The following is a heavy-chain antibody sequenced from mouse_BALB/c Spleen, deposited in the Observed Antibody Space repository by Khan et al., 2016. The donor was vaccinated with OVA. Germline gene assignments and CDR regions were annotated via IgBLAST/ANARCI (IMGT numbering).Heavy chain of an antibody. CDR2: IWSGGST. CDR3: SRYDGYYFDY. J-gene: IGHJ2*01. D-gene: IGHD2-3*01. CDR1: GCSLTSYG. V-gene: IGHV2-2*02. Sequence: QVQLKQSGPGLVQPSQSLSITCTVSGCSLTSYGVHWVRQSPGKGLEWLGVIWSGGSTDSNAAFISRLSISKDNSKSQVFFKMNSLQANDTAIYYCSRYDGYYFDYWGQGTTLTVSS.